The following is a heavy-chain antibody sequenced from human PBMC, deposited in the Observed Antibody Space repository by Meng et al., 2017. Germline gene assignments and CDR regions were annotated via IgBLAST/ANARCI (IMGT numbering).Heavy chain of an antibody. CDR3: AREEPSAGGGSPSFDY. J-gene: IGHJ4*02. Sequence: SETLSLTCTVSGGSISSSSYYWGWIRHPPGKGLEWIGSIYYSGSTYYNPSLKSRVTISVDTSKNQFSLKLSSVTAADTAVYYCAREEPSAGGGSPSFDYWGQGTLVPSPQ. V-gene: IGHV4-39*07. D-gene: IGHD2-15*01. CDR1: GGSISSSSYY. CDR2: IYYSGST.